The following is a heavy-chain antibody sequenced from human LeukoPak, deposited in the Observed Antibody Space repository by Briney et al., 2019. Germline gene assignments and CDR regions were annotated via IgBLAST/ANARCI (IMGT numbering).Heavy chain of an antibody. J-gene: IGHJ4*02. D-gene: IGHD6-13*01. CDR2: INSDGSST. Sequence: GGSLRLSCAASGFTFSSYWVHWVRQAPGKGLVWVSRINSDGSSTSYADSVKGRFTISRDNAKNTLYLQMNSLRAEDTAVYYCARGHPAAVEFDYWGQGTLVTVSS. CDR1: GFTFSSYW. CDR3: ARGHPAAVEFDY. V-gene: IGHV3-74*01.